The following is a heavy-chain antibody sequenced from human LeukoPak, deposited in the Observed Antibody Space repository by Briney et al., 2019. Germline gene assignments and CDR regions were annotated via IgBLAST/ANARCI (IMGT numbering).Heavy chain of an antibody. V-gene: IGHV1-2*06. CDR3: ARDGTTMVRGVLDP. CDR2: INPNSGGT. J-gene: IGHJ5*02. CDR1: GYTFTGYY. D-gene: IGHD3-10*01. Sequence: ASVKVSCEASGYTFTGYYMHWVRQAPGQGLEWMGRINPNSGGTDYAQKFQGRVTMTRDKSISTAYMELSRLRSDDTAVYYCARDGTTMVRGVLDPWGQGTLVTVSS.